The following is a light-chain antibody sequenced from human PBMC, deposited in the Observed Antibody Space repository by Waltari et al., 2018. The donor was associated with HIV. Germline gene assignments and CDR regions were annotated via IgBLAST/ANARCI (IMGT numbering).Light chain of an antibody. V-gene: IGLV6-57*04. CDR3: QSYDNSNHWV. CDR2: EDD. J-gene: IGLJ3*02. Sequence: NFILTQPHSVSASPGKTVTISCTRDSGSIASNDVQGYQQRPGSAPTTVIYEDDERPSGVPDRFSGSIDSSSNSASLTISGLKTEDEADYYCQSYDNSNHWVFGGGTKLTVL. CDR1: SGSIASND.